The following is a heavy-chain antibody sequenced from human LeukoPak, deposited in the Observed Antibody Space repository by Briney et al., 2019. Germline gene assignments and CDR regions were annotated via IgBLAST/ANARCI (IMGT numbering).Heavy chain of an antibody. CDR2: IYHSGST. D-gene: IGHD3-22*01. CDR1: GGSISSSNW. Sequence: KPSGTLSLTCAVSGGSISSSNWWSWVRQPPGKGLEWIGEIYHSGSTNYNPSLKSRVTISVDKSKNQFSLKLSSVTAADTAVYYCARDRDDSSAYYYGYWGQGILVIVSS. V-gene: IGHV4-4*02. J-gene: IGHJ4*02. CDR3: ARDRDDSSAYYYGY.